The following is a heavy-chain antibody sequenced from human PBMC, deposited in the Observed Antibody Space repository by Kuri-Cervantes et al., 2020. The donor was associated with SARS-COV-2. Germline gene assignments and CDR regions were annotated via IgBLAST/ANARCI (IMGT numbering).Heavy chain of an antibody. V-gene: IGHV4-4*02. Sequence: CAVSGGSISSSKWWSRVRQSPDKGLEWIGEMYHSGRTSYNPSLKSRVTISVDQSKNQFSLNLSALTAADTAVYYCARHTSGWFFWGQGTLVTVSS. CDR3: ARHTSGWFF. D-gene: IGHD6-19*01. CDR2: MYHSGRT. J-gene: IGHJ4*02. CDR1: GGSISSSKW.